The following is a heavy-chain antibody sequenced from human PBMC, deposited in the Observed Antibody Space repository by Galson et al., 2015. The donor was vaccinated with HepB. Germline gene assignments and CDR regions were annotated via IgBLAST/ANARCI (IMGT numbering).Heavy chain of an antibody. CDR2: IIPILGIA. J-gene: IGHJ6*03. D-gene: IGHD4-17*01. V-gene: IGHV1-69*10. CDR1: GGTFSSYA. Sequence: PVKVSCKASGGTFSSYAISWVRQAPGQGLEWMGGIIPILGIANYAQKFQGRVTITADKSTSTAYMELSSLRSEDTAVYYCARDGYGDYDSDMDVWGKGTTVTVSS. CDR3: ARDGYGDYDSDMDV.